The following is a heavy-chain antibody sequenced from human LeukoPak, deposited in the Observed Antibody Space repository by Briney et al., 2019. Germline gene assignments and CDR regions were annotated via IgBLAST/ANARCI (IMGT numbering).Heavy chain of an antibody. V-gene: IGHV1-46*01. J-gene: IGHJ4*02. CDR1: EYTFTDYY. D-gene: IGHD2-15*01. CDR3: AREYCSGGSCLEKYYFDY. CDR2: INPSGGST. Sequence: ASVKVSCKASEYTFTDYYIHWVRQAPGRGLEWMGIINPSGGSTSYAQKFQGRVTMTRDMSTSTVYMELSSLRSEDTAVYYCAREYCSGGSCLEKYYFDYWGQGTLVTVSS.